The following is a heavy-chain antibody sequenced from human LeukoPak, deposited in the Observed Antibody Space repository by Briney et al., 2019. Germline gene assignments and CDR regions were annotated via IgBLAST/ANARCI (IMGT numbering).Heavy chain of an antibody. V-gene: IGHV3-74*01. CDR2: INSDGSST. CDR1: GYTFTSYY. CDR3: AKDTYDSSGYYYVLGAFDI. Sequence: SCKASGYTFTSYYMHWVRQAPGKGLVWVSRINSDGSSTSYADSVKGRFTISRDNAKNTLYLQMNSLRAEDTAVYYCAKDTYDSSGYYYVLGAFDIWGQGTMVTVSS. D-gene: IGHD3-22*01. J-gene: IGHJ3*02.